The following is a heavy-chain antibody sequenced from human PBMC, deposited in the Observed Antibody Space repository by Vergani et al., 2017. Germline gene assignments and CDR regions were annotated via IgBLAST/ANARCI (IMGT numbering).Heavy chain of an antibody. D-gene: IGHD6-19*01. V-gene: IGHV3-33*01. Sequence: QVQLVESGGGVVQPGRSLRLSCAASGFTFSSYGMHWVRQAPGKGLEWVAVIWYDGSNKYYADSVKGRFTISRDNSKNTLYLQMNSLRAEDTAVYYCARVIEQWLSAFDDWGQGTLVTVSS. CDR1: GFTFSSYG. CDR3: ARVIEQWLSAFDD. J-gene: IGHJ4*02. CDR2: IWYDGSNK.